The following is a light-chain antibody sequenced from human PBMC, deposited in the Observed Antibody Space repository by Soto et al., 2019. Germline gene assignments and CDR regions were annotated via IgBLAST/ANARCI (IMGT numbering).Light chain of an antibody. Sequence: DIQMTQSPSTLSASVGDRVTITCRASQNINTDLAWYQQKPGKVPNLLIYHASSLVTGVPSRFSGSGSGTEFTLTISSLQPDDFAAYYCQQYITLWTFGQGTKVEIK. CDR1: QNINTD. CDR3: QQYITLWT. CDR2: HAS. V-gene: IGKV1-5*01. J-gene: IGKJ1*01.